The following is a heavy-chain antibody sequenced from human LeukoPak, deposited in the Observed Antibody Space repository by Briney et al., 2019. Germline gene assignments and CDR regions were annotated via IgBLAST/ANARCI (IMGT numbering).Heavy chain of an antibody. Sequence: GGSLRLSCAASGFTFIKFWMSWVRQAPGKGLEWVANIQEDGKKENYVDSVKGRFAITRDNAKNSLYLQMNSLRAEDTAVYYCAELGITMIGGVWGKGTTVTISS. CDR2: IQEDGKKE. CDR1: GFTFIKFW. CDR3: AELGITMIGGV. J-gene: IGHJ6*04. V-gene: IGHV3-7*01. D-gene: IGHD3-10*02.